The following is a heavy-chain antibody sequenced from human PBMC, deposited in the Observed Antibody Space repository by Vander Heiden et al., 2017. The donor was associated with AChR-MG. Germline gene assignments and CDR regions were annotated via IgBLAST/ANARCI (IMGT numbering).Heavy chain of an antibody. CDR1: GASFSDY. D-gene: IGHD4-4*01. V-gene: IGHV4-34*01. CDR2: ISHTGSS. J-gene: IGHJ6*02. Sequence: QVRLQQWGAGVLKPSETLSLTCAVFGASFSDYWVWIRQPPGRGLEWIGEISHTGSSKDNPSLKSRVTISVDISKNQFSMSMTSVTAADRGGYYCSRGRVTWDVWGQGTTVTVSS. CDR3: SRGRVTWDV.